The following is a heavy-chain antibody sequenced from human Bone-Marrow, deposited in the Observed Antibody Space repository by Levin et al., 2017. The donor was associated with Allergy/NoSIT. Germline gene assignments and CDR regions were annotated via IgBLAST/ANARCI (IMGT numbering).Heavy chain of an antibody. CDR1: GDTFTTYY. D-gene: IGHD2/OR15-2a*01. CDR3: ARTLPRGYNGMAV. Sequence: ASVKVSCKASGDTFTTYYIHWVRQAPGQGLEWMGIINPSSGNTSHAQKFQGRVSMTRDTSTSTVYLELSSLTSEDTAVYYCARTLPRGYNGMAVWGQGITVTASS. J-gene: IGHJ6*02. CDR2: INPSSGNT. V-gene: IGHV1-46*01.